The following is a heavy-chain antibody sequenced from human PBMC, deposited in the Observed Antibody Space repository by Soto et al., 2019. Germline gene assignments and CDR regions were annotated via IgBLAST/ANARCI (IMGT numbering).Heavy chain of an antibody. V-gene: IGHV4-4*07. Sequence: SETLSLTCTVSGGSIRSYYWSWIRQPAGKPLEWIGRIYTSGTTNYNPSLKSRVTMLVDTSKNHFSLKLTSVTAADTAIYYCAREGASGFGMDVWGQGTTVTVSS. CDR3: AREGASGFGMDV. D-gene: IGHD1-26*01. J-gene: IGHJ6*02. CDR1: GGSIRSYY. CDR2: IYTSGTT.